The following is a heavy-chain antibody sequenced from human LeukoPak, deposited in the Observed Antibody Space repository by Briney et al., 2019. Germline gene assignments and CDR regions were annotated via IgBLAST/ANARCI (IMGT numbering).Heavy chain of an antibody. V-gene: IGHV3-23*01. CDR3: ANGLYYMNV. Sequence: GGSLRLSCAASGFTFSSYAMSWLRQAPGKGLEWVSTISDSGGSTYYADSVKGRFTISRDNSKNTLYLQMNSLRAEDTAVYYCANGLYYMNVGGKGTTVTVSS. J-gene: IGHJ6*03. CDR2: ISDSGGST. CDR1: GFTFSSYA.